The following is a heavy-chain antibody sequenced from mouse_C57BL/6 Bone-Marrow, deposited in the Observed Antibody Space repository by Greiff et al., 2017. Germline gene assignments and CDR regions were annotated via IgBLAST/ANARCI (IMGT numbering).Heavy chain of an antibody. CDR3: ARPRGDGYYFYCDY. CDR1: GIDFSRYW. J-gene: IGHJ2*01. V-gene: IGHV4-1*01. Sequence: EVKLLESGGGLVQPGGSLKLSCAASGIDFSRYWMSWVRRAPGKGLEWIGEINPDSSTINYAPSLKDKFIISRDNAKNTLYLQMSKVRSGDTALYYCARPRGDGYYFYCDYWGQGTTLTVSS. D-gene: IGHD2-3*01. CDR2: INPDSSTI.